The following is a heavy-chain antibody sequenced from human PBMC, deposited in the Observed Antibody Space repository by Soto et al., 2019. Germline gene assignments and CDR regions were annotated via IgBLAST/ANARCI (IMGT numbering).Heavy chain of an antibody. CDR3: ARDPPSGTTLDWFDS. CDR1: GFTFSSDS. CDR2: ISSSGSFV. J-gene: IGHJ5*01. D-gene: IGHD1-7*01. V-gene: IGHV3-21*01. Sequence: GGSLRLSCAASGFTFSSDSMGWVRQAPGKGLEWVASISSSGSFVNYADSVKGRFTISRDNAKNSLYLQMRSLKDEDTAVYYCARDPPSGTTLDWFDSWGPGTLVNACS.